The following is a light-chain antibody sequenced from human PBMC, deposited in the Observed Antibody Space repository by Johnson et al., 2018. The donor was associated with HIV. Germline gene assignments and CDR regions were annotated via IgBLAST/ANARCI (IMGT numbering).Light chain of an antibody. V-gene: IGLV1-51*01. J-gene: IGLJ1*01. CDR3: GTWDSSLSAYV. Sequence: QSVLTQPPSVSAAPGQTVTISCSGSSSNIGRNYVSWYQQLPGTAPKLLIFDNNKRPSGIPDRFSASKSGPSATLAITGLQPGDEADYYCGTWDSSLSAYVFGTGTKVTVL. CDR1: SSNIGRNY. CDR2: DNN.